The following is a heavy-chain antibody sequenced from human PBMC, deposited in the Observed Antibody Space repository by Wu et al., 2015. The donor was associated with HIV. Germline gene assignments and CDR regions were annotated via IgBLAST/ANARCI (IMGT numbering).Heavy chain of an antibody. V-gene: IGHV1-2*02. Sequence: QVQLVQSGAEVKKPGASVKVSCKASGYTFTGYYMHWVRQAPGQGLEWMGWINPNSGGSGGTNYAQKFQGRVTMTRDTSISTAYMELSRLRSADTAVYYCVSSAGTSYYFDYWGPREPWSPSSS. D-gene: IGHD2-2*01. CDR3: VSSAGTSYYFDY. CDR2: INPNSGGSGGT. J-gene: IGHJ4*02. CDR1: GYTFTGYY.